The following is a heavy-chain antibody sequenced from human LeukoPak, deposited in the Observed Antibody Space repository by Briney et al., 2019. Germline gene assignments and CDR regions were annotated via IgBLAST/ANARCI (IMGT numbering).Heavy chain of an antibody. CDR2: IYPGDSDT. CDR1: EYSFTSYW. Sequence: GESLKISCKGSEYSFTSYWIGWVRQMPGKGLEWMGIIYPGDSDTRYSPSFQGQVTLAADKSISNAYLQWSNLKASNTGMYDSARATPYYDILTGYYPGWFYPWGQGTLVTVSS. V-gene: IGHV5-51*01. D-gene: IGHD3-9*01. CDR3: ARATPYYDILTGYYPGWFYP. J-gene: IGHJ5*02.